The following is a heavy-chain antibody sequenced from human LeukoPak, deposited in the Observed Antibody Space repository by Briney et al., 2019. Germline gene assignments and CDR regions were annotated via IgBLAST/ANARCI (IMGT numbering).Heavy chain of an antibody. CDR2: IYNSGST. V-gene: IGHV4-39*01. CDR3: ARRGSSGRSFDY. CDR1: GVSVSSSSYY. J-gene: IGHJ4*02. Sequence: PSETLSLTCTVSGVSVSSSSYYWGWIRQPPGKGLEWVGCIYNSGSTYYDPSLKSRVTISVDTSKNQVSLKVNSVTAADTAVYYCARRGSSGRSFDYWGQGTLVIVSS. D-gene: IGHD6-25*01.